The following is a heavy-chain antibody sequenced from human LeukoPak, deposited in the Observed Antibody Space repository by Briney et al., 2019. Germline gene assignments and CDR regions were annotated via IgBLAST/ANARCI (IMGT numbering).Heavy chain of an antibody. CDR1: GFTFSSYS. CDR3: ARIDRYNWFDP. Sequence: GGSLRLSCAASGFTFSSYSMNWVRQAPGKGLEWVSSISSSSSNIYYADSVKGRFTISRDNAKNSLYLQMNSLRAEDTAVYYCARIDRYNWFDPWGQGTLVTVPS. J-gene: IGHJ5*02. CDR2: ISSSSSNI. V-gene: IGHV3-21*01. D-gene: IGHD2/OR15-2a*01.